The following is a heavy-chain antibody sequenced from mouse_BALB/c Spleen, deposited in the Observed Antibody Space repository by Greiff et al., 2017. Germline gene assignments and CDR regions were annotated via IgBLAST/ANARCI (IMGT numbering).Heavy chain of an antibody. CDR3: ARSGGY. Sequence: EVQLVESGGGLVQPGGSRKLSCAASGFTFSSFGMHWVRQAPEKGLEWVAYISSGSSTIYYADTVKGRFTISRDNPKNTLFLQMTSLRSEDTAMYYCARSGGYWGQGTSVTVSS. V-gene: IGHV5-17*02. J-gene: IGHJ4*01. D-gene: IGHD3-1*01. CDR1: GFTFSSFG. CDR2: ISSGSSTI.